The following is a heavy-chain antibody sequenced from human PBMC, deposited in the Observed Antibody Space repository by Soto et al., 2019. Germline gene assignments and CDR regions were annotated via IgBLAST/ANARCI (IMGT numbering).Heavy chain of an antibody. V-gene: IGHV4-34*01. CDR1: GGSFSGYY. J-gene: IGHJ4*02. CDR3: ARVKRGYDYVWGSYRDLSFDY. D-gene: IGHD3-16*02. Sequence: SETLSLTCAVYGGSFSGYYWSWIRQPPGKXLEWIGEINHSGSTNYNPSLKSRVTISVDTSKNQFSLKLSSVTAADTAVYYCARVKRGYDYVWGSYRDLSFDYWGQGTLVTVSS. CDR2: INHSGST.